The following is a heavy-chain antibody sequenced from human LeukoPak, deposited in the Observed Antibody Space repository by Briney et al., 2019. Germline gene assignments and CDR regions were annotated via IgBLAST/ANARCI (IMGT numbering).Heavy chain of an antibody. Sequence: GGSLRLSSAASGFTFSDYYMSWIRQAPGKGLEWVSYISSSSSYTNYADSVKGRFTISRDNAKNSLYLQMNSLRAEDTAVYYCARASALVLRYFDWLPRALGDAFDIWGQGTMVTVSS. J-gene: IGHJ3*02. D-gene: IGHD3-9*01. V-gene: IGHV3-11*05. CDR3: ARASALVLRYFDWLPRALGDAFDI. CDR1: GFTFSDYY. CDR2: ISSSSSYT.